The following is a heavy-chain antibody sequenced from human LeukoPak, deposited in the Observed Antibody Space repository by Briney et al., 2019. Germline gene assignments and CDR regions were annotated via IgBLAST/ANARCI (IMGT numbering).Heavy chain of an antibody. J-gene: IGHJ4*02. CDR3: ATDWTLDF. V-gene: IGHV1-24*01. D-gene: IGHD1-1*01. CDR1: GYTFTGYY. Sequence: GASVKVSCKASGYTFTGYYMHWVRQAPGRGLEWMGGFDHVDFETKYAQKFQGRVTMTEDKSTDTASMELTSLTSEDTAIYYCATDWTLDFWGQGTLVTVSS. CDR2: FDHVDFET.